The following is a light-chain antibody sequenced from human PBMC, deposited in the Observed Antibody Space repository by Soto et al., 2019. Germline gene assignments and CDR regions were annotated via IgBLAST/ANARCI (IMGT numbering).Light chain of an antibody. Sequence: DIQMTQPPSSVSASVGDRVTITCRASQGISRWLDWYQQKPGKAPKLLIYGASSVQSGVPSRFSGTRSGTDFTLTISSLQPEDFAVYYCQHYGRSRTFGQGTKVDI. CDR2: GAS. J-gene: IGKJ1*01. CDR3: QHYGRSRT. V-gene: IGKV1-12*01. CDR1: QGISRW.